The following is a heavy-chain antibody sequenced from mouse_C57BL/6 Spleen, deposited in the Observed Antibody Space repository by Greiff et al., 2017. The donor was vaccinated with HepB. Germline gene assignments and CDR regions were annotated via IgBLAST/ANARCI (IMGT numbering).Heavy chain of an antibody. CDR3: AREGFYYYGSSYYFDY. Sequence: VQLQQSGAELVKPGASVKISCKASGYAFSSYWMNWVKQRPGKGLEWIGQIYPGDGDTNYNGKFKGKATLTADKSSSTAYMQLSSLTSEDSAVYFCAREGFYYYGSSYYFDYWGQGTTLTVSS. D-gene: IGHD1-1*01. CDR2: IYPGDGDT. V-gene: IGHV1-80*01. CDR1: GYAFSSYW. J-gene: IGHJ2*01.